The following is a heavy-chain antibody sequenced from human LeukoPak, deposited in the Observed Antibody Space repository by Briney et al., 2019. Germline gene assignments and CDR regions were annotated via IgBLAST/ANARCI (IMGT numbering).Heavy chain of an antibody. J-gene: IGHJ4*02. CDR1: GYTFTSYY. D-gene: IGHD6-19*01. CDR3: ARDDRIAVAGPYYFDH. Sequence: ASVKVSCKASGYTFTSYYLHWVRQAPGQGLEWMGVINPSTGATTYAQKFQGRVTVTRDTSTSRVYMELSSLRSEDTAVYYCARDDRIAVAGPYYFDHWGQGTLVTVSP. V-gene: IGHV1-46*01. CDR2: INPSTGAT.